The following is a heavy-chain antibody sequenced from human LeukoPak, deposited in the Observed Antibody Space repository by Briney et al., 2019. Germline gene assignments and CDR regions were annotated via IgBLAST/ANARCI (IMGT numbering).Heavy chain of an antibody. Sequence: PGGSLRLSCAASGFIFNNYAMSWVRQAPGKGLEWVSVSGSGGNTYYADSVKGRFTISRDNSKNTLYLQMNSLRAEDTAVYYCASRVWSGYYIPHPGDYYGMDVWGQGTTVTVSS. V-gene: IGHV3-23*01. D-gene: IGHD3-3*01. CDR1: GFIFNNYA. CDR2: SGSGGNT. J-gene: IGHJ6*02. CDR3: ASRVWSGYYIPHPGDYYGMDV.